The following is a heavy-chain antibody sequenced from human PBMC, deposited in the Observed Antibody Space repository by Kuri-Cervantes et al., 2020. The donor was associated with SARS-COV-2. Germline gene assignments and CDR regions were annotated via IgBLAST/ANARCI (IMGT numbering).Heavy chain of an antibody. CDR3: ARTLDYYGSGTYCFDY. Sequence: SETLSLTCTVSGGSISSYYWSWIRQPPGKGLEWIGYIYYSGSTNYNPSLKSRVTISVDTSKNQLSLKLNSVTPADTAVYYCARTLDYYGSGTYCFDYWGQGTLVTVSS. CDR1: GGSISSYY. J-gene: IGHJ4*02. CDR2: IYYSGST. V-gene: IGHV4-59*01. D-gene: IGHD3-10*01.